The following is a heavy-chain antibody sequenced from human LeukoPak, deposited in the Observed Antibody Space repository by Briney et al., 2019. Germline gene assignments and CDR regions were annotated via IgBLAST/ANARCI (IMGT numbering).Heavy chain of an antibody. D-gene: IGHD4-17*01. J-gene: IGHJ4*02. Sequence: GGSLRLSCAASGFTFTGYGMHWVRQAPGKGPEWVAFIRYDGSNKYYADSVKGRFTISRDNSKNTLYLQMNSLRAEDTAVYYCAKVYYGDYSCLGYWGQGTLVTVSS. CDR1: GFTFTGYG. CDR2: IRYDGSNK. CDR3: AKVYYGDYSCLGY. V-gene: IGHV3-30*02.